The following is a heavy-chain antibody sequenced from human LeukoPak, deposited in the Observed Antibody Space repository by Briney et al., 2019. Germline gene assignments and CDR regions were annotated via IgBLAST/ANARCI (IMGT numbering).Heavy chain of an antibody. D-gene: IGHD6-13*01. J-gene: IGHJ4*02. V-gene: IGHV3-23*01. CDR1: GFTFSSYA. CDR2: ISGSGVST. CDR3: ARDMGRAWYGPPDY. Sequence: GGSLRLSCAASGFTFSSYAMSWVRQAPGKGLEWVSAISGSGVSTYYADSVKGRFTISRDNSKNTLYLQMNSLRAEDTAVYFCARDMGRAWYGPPDYWGQGTLVTVSS.